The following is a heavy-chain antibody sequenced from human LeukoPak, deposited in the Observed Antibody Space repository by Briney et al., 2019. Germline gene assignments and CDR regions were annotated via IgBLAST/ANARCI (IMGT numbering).Heavy chain of an antibody. J-gene: IGHJ5*02. V-gene: IGHV3-66*01. CDR1: GFTVSSNY. CDR2: IYSGGST. Sequence: PGGSLRLSCAASGFTVSSNYMSWVRQAPGKGLEWVSVIYSGGSTYYADSVKGRFTISRDNAKNSLYLQMNSLRAEDTAVYYCARDSSGWYETSPWFDPWGQGTLVTVSS. D-gene: IGHD6-19*01. CDR3: ARDSSGWYETSPWFDP.